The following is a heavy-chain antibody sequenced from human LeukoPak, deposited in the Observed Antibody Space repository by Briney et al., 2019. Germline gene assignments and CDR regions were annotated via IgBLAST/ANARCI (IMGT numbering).Heavy chain of an antibody. CDR3: ARDFLIFGSGRRWGAFDI. CDR1: GFTFSSYS. V-gene: IGHV3-21*01. CDR2: ISSSSSYI. D-gene: IGHD6-19*01. Sequence: PGGSLRLSCAASGFTFSSYSMNWVRQAPGKGLEWVSSISSSSSYIYYADSVKGRFTISRDNAKNSLYLQMNSLRAEDTAVYYCARDFLIFGSGRRWGAFDIWGQGTMVTVSS. J-gene: IGHJ3*02.